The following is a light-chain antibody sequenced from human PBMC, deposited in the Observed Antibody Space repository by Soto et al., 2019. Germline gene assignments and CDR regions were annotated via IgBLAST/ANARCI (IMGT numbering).Light chain of an antibody. CDR3: QQYNNWPPIT. CDR2: GAS. CDR1: QSVSSN. V-gene: IGKV3-15*01. Sequence: ILMQQNPPTPPPTPGEAVPLSCRASQSVSSNLAWYQQRPGQAPRLLIYGASTRATGIPARFSGSESGTEFTLTISSLQSEDFAVYYCQQYNNWPPITAGQRARLEI. J-gene: IGKJ5*01.